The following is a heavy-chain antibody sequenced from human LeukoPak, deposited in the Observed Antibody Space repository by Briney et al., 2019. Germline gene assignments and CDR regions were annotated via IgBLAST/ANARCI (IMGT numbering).Heavy chain of an antibody. Sequence: GGSLRLSCAASGFTFSSHSMNWVRQAPGKGLEWVSYITYSSSTMYYADSVKGRFTISRDNAKNSLYLQMNSLRAEDTAVYYCARDLAHGMDVWGQGTTVTVSS. CDR1: GFTFSSHS. V-gene: IGHV3-48*01. CDR2: ITYSSSTM. CDR3: ARDLAHGMDV. J-gene: IGHJ6*02.